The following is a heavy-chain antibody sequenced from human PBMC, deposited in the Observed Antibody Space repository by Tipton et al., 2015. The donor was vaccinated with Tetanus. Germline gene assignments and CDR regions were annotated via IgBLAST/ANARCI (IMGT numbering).Heavy chain of an antibody. CDR1: GGSIIGWY. CDR2: IYSSGTT. V-gene: IGHV4-4*07. Sequence: LSLTCTVSGGSIIGWYWTWIRQSAGKGLEWIGRIYSSGTTDYNPSLTSRVTMSVDTSKNEVSLKLSSVTAADTAVYYCARDRATLDLYGLDVWGLGTTVTVSS. J-gene: IGHJ6*02. CDR3: ARDRATLDLYGLDV.